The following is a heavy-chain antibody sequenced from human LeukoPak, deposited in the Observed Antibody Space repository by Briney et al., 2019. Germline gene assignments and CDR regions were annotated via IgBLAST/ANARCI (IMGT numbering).Heavy chain of an antibody. Sequence: EASVKVSCKVSGYTLTKLSMHWVRQAPGKGLEWMGGFDPEDGETIYAQKFQGRVTMTEDTSTDTAYMELSSLRSEDTAVYYCARSKGGGSSYYYYMDVWGKGTTVTISS. CDR1: GYTLTKLS. D-gene: IGHD1-26*01. V-gene: IGHV1-24*01. J-gene: IGHJ6*03. CDR3: ARSKGGGSSYYYYMDV. CDR2: FDPEDGET.